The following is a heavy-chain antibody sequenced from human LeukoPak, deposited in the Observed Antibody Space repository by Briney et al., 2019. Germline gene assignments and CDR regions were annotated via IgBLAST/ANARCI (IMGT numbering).Heavy chain of an antibody. J-gene: IGHJ3*02. V-gene: IGHV1-69*04. CDR2: IIPILGIA. CDR3: ARDGYYDSSQSMGDAFDI. CDR1: GGTFSSYA. D-gene: IGHD3-22*01. Sequence: SVKVSCKASGGTFSSYAISWVRQAPGQGLEWMGRIIPILGIANYAQKFQGRVTITADKSTSTAYMELRSLRSDDTAVYYCARDGYYDSSQSMGDAFDIWGQGTMVTVSS.